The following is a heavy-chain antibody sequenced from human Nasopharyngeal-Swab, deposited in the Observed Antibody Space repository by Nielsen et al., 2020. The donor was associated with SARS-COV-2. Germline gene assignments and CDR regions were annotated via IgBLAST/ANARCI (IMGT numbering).Heavy chain of an antibody. D-gene: IGHD2-2*01. CDR1: GGSISSYY. V-gene: IGHV4-59*13. CDR2: VDSSGSP. J-gene: IGHJ6*02. CDR3: GRGACSITTCYENVDV. Sequence: SETLSLTCTVSGGSISSYYWSWIRQPPGKGLEWIGCVDSSGSPNYKPSLKSRVTISVDTSKNQFSLNLSSVTAADTAVYYCGRGACSITTCYENVDVWGQGTTVTVSS.